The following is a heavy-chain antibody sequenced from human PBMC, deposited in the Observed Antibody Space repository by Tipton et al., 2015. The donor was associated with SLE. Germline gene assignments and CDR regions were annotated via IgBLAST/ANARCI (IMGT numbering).Heavy chain of an antibody. CDR2: IFYTGTT. CDR3: ARLSSGTGDFEH. V-gene: IGHV4-59*08. J-gene: IGHJ4*02. D-gene: IGHD7-27*01. Sequence: TLSLTCTASGGSINTYFWSWIRQPPGKGLEWIGSIFYTGTTYYNPSLKSRVTVSVETSKTHFSLKMGSVTAADTAMYYCARLSSGTGDFEHWGLGTLVVVSS. CDR1: GGSINTYF.